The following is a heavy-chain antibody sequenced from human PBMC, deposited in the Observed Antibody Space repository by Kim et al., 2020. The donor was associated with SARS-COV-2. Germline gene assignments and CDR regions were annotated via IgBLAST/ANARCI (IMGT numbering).Heavy chain of an antibody. Sequence: GGSLRLSCVASGFTFTTYTMNWVRQAPGKGLEWVSGISGGGGSKYYADSVKVRFTITRASYKNTLNVQMNRQRVEDTAVYYCEKEMRVTKRTTGGDVFDFWGQGTMVTVSS. CDR3: EKEMRVTKRTTGGDVFDF. V-gene: IGHV3-23*01. J-gene: IGHJ4*02. D-gene: IGHD4-17*01. CDR1: GFTFTTYT. CDR2: ISGGGGSK.